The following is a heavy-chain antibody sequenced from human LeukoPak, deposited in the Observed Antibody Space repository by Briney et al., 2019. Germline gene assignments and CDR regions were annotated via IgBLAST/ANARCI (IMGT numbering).Heavy chain of an antibody. CDR1: GGSISSSSYY. D-gene: IGHD3-3*01. Sequence: MASETLSLTCTVSGGSISSSSYYWGWIRQPPGKGLEWIGSIYYSGSTYYNPSLKSRVTISVDTSKNQFSLTLSSVTAADTAVYYCARLYFSRNVFIPARWDYWGQGTLVTVSS. CDR3: ARLYFSRNVFIPARWDY. CDR2: IYYSGST. V-gene: IGHV4-39*07. J-gene: IGHJ4*02.